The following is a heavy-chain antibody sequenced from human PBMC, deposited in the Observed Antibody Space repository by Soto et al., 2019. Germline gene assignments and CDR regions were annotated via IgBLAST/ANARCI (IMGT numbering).Heavy chain of an antibody. D-gene: IGHD6-6*01. CDR3: ARDLSSSRSFGMDV. CDR1: GFTFSSYG. V-gene: IGHV3-30*03. Sequence: QAQLVESGGGVVQPGRSLRLSCAASGFTFSSYGMHWVRQAPGKGLEWVAVISYDGSNKYYADSVKGRFTISRDNSKNTLYLQMNSLRAEDTAVYYCARDLSSSRSFGMDVWGQGTTVTVSS. J-gene: IGHJ6*02. CDR2: ISYDGSNK.